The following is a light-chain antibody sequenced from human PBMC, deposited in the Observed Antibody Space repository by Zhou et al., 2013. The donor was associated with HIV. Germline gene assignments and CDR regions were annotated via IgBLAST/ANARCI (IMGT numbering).Light chain of an antibody. CDR3: QQYGGPSIT. Sequence: DIVLTQSPGTLSSSPGERATLSCRASQSVRSSYLAWYQQRPGQAPRLLIYGASIRATGIPDRFSGSGSGTDFTLTISRLEPEDFAVYYCQQYGGPSITFGQGTRLEIK. J-gene: IGKJ5*01. CDR1: QSVRSSY. CDR2: GAS. V-gene: IGKV3-20*01.